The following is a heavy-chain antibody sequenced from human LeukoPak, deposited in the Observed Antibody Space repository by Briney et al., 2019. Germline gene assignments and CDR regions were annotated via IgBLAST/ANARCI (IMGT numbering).Heavy chain of an antibody. V-gene: IGHV4-34*01. CDR3: ARELVKANWFDP. CDR1: GGSFSGYY. J-gene: IGHJ5*02. Sequence: PSETLSLTCAVYGGSFSGYYWSWIRQPPGKGLEWIGEINHSGSTNYNPSLKSRVTISVDTSKNQCSLKLSSVTAADTAVYYCARELVKANWFDPWGQGTLVTVSS. CDR2: INHSGST. D-gene: IGHD1-1*01.